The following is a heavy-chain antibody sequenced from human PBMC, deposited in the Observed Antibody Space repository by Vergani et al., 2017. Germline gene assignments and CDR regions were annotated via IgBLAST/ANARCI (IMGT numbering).Heavy chain of an antibody. CDR1: GGSFSGYY. J-gene: IGHJ4*02. D-gene: IGHD1-26*01. V-gene: IGHV4-34*01. CDR2: INHSGST. Sequence: QVQLQQWGAGLLKPSETLSLTCAVYGGSFSGYYWSWIRQPPGKGLEWIGEINHSGSTNYNPSLKSRVTISVDPSKNQFSLKLSSVTAADTAVYYCARLAVWERLPFDYWGQGTLVTVSS. CDR3: ARLAVWERLPFDY.